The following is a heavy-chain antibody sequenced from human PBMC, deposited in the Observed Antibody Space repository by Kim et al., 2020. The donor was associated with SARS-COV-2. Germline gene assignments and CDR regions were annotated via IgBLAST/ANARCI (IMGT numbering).Heavy chain of an antibody. V-gene: IGHV3-21*01. CDR2: ISSSSSYI. J-gene: IGHJ4*02. Sequence: GGSLRLSCAASGFTFSSYSMNWVSQAPGKGLEWVSSISSSSSYIYYADSVKGRFTIYRKNAKNSLYLQMNSLRAEDTAVYYCARDFYDYVWGSYRQTFPNDYWGQVTLVTVSS. CDR1: GFTFSSYS. D-gene: IGHD3-16*02. CDR3: ARDFYDYVWGSYRQTFPNDY.